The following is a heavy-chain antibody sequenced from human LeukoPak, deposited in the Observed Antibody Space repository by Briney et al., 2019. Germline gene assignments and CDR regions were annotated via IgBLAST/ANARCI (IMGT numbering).Heavy chain of an antibody. CDR3: ARCGYSGSGFSTNWFDP. CDR1: GFTFTSYW. Sequence: PGGSLRLSCAASGFTFTSYWMSWVRQAPGKGLEWVANIKQDGSEKYYVDSVKGRFTIYRDNAKNSLYLQMSSLRAEDTAVYYCARCGYSGSGFSTNWFDPWGQGTLVTVSS. CDR2: IKQDGSEK. D-gene: IGHD3-10*01. V-gene: IGHV3-7*01. J-gene: IGHJ5*02.